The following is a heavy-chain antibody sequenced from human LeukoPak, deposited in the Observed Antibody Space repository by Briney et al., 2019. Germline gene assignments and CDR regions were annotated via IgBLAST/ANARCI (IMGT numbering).Heavy chain of an antibody. CDR1: GGSFSGYY. Sequence: SETLSLTCAVYGGSFSGYYWSWIRQPPGKGLEWIGEINHSGSTNYNPSLKSRVTISADTSKNRFSLKLSSVTAADTAVYYCARRTYNSPFAYWGQGTLVTVSS. J-gene: IGHJ4*02. D-gene: IGHD1-20*01. CDR2: INHSGST. V-gene: IGHV4-34*01. CDR3: ARRTYNSPFAY.